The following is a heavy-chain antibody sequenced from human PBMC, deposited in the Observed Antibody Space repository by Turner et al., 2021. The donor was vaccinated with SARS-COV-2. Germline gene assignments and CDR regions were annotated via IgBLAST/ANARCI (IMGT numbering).Heavy chain of an antibody. CDR1: GFTFSDHW. V-gene: IGHV3-74*01. Sequence: VQLLESGGDFVHPGGSLRLSCVGSGFTFSDHWMHWVRQGPGKGLVWVSRISDDGSSASYGGSVRGRFTVSRDNAKNTLYLQMNSLRPDDTGVYYCTRRGIAAAGNDYWGQGTLVTVSS. CDR2: ISDDGSSA. CDR3: TRRGIAAAGNDY. D-gene: IGHD6-13*01. J-gene: IGHJ4*02.